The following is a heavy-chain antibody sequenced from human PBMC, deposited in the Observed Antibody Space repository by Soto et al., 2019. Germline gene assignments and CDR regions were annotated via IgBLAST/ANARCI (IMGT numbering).Heavy chain of an antibody. CDR1: GFSLSTSGVG. V-gene: IGHV2-5*02. CDR2: IYWDDDK. CDR3: AHITVLNTIFGVVIIDY. J-gene: IGHJ4*02. D-gene: IGHD3-3*01. Sequence: GSGPTLVNPTQTLTLTCTFSGFSLSTSGVGVGWIRQPPGKALEWLALIYWDDDKRYSPSLKSRLTITKDTSKNQVVLTMTNMDPVDTATYYCAHITVLNTIFGVVIIDYWGQGTLVTVSS.